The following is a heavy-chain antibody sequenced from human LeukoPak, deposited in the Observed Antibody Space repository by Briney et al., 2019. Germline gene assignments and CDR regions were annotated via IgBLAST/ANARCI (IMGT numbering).Heavy chain of an antibody. V-gene: IGHV3-21*01. Sequence: GGSLSFSVAAFDLSFVTSTMNGSRKVPGKGLEWISSIGKTSRDMYYADSVRGRFTISRDNAKNSLFLLMNSLRVEDTSVYYCVRGDNRDYWGQGTLVTVSS. CDR2: IGKTSRDM. D-gene: IGHD1-14*01. J-gene: IGHJ4*02. CDR3: VRGDNRDY. CDR1: DLSFVTST.